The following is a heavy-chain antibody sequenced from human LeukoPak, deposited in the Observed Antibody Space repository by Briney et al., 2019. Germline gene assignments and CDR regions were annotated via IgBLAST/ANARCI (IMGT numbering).Heavy chain of an antibody. J-gene: IGHJ6*02. Sequence: SETLSLTCAVYGGSFSGYYWSWIRQPPGKGLEWIGEINHSGSTNYIPSLKSRVTISVDTSKNQFSLKLSSVTAADTAVYYCARGPLAAAGTLTYYYYGMDVWGQGTTVTVSS. CDR3: ARGPLAAAGTLTYYYYGMDV. CDR1: GGSFSGYY. CDR2: INHSGST. D-gene: IGHD6-13*01. V-gene: IGHV4-34*01.